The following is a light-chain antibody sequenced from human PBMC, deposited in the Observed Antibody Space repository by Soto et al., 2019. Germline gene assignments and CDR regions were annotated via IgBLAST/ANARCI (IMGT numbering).Light chain of an antibody. V-gene: IGLV2-14*01. CDR1: SSDVGGYNY. CDR2: EVS. J-gene: IGLJ1*01. CDR3: SSYTSSSLYV. Sequence: QSVLTQPASVSGSPGQSITISCTGTSSDVGGYNYVSWYQQHPGKAPELIIYEVSLRPSGVSNRFSGSKSGNTASLTISGLQAEDDADYYCSSYTSSSLYVFGTGTKLTVL.